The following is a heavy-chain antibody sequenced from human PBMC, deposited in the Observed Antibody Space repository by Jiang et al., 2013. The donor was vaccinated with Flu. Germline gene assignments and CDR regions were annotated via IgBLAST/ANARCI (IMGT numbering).Heavy chain of an antibody. CDR3: ARFQDIVATKGSLSEPQKDAFDI. J-gene: IGHJ3*02. V-gene: IGHV3-7*05. Sequence: RLSCAASGFTFSSYWMSWVRQAPGKGLEWVANIKQDGSEKYYVDSVKGRFTISRDNAKNSLYLQMNSLRAEDTAVYYCARFQDIVATKGSLSEPQKDAFDIWGQGTMVTVSS. D-gene: IGHD5-12*01. CDR1: GFTFSSYW. CDR2: IKQDGSEK.